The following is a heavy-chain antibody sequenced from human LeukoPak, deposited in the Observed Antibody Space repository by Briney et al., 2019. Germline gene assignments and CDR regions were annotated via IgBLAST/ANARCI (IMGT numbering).Heavy chain of an antibody. V-gene: IGHV3-30*02. J-gene: IGHJ4*02. CDR1: GFTFSSYA. CDR3: ARARGSSPCWVDY. Sequence: GGSLRLSCAASGFTFSSYAMSWVRQAPGKGLEWVALIRNDGTDKFYGDSVKGRFTISRDNSKNTLFLQMNSLRVEDTAVYYCARARGSSPCWVDYWGQGTLVTVSS. CDR2: IRNDGTDK. D-gene: IGHD1-26*01.